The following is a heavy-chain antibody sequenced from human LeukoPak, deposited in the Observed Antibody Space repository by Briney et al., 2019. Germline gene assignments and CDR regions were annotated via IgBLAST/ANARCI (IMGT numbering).Heavy chain of an antibody. D-gene: IGHD3-22*01. CDR1: GGSFSGYL. Sequence: TSETLSLTCGVSGGSFSGYLWNWVRQSPGTGLEWIGEINHSGTTNYNPSLKSRVSISIDRSRNQFSLNLTSVTAADTAVFYCARGVKQLARFYFYMDVWGKGTTVTVSS. V-gene: IGHV4-34*01. J-gene: IGHJ6*03. CDR2: INHSGTT. CDR3: ARGVKQLARFYFYMDV.